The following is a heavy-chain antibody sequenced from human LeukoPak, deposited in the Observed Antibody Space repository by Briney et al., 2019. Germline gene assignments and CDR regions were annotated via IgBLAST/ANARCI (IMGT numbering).Heavy chain of an antibody. D-gene: IGHD1/OR15-1a*01. V-gene: IGHV3-74*01. CDR1: GFTLSSYW. CDR2: IKGDGSSI. CDR3: TRDWRNKAFDI. Sequence: GGSLRLSCAASGFTLSSYWMHWVRQAPGQGLVWVSCIKGDGSSISYADSVKGRFTISRDNAKNTLYLQMNSLRSEDTAVYYCTRDWRNKAFDIWGQGTMVTVSS. J-gene: IGHJ3*02.